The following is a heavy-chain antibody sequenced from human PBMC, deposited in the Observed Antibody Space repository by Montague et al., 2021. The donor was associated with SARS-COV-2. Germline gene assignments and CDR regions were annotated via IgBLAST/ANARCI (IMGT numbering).Heavy chain of an antibody. V-gene: IGHV4-39*01. CDR3: ARQKYYNDSSGYGRMDWFDT. CDR1: GGSISSSSYY. J-gene: IGHJ5*02. D-gene: IGHD3-22*01. Sequence: SETLSLTCTVSGGSISSSSYYWGWIRQPPGKGLEWIGSIYYSGSTYYNPSLKSRVTISVDTSRNQFSLKLSSVTAADTAVYYCARQKYYNDSSGYGRMDWFDTWGKGTLVTVST. CDR2: IYYSGST.